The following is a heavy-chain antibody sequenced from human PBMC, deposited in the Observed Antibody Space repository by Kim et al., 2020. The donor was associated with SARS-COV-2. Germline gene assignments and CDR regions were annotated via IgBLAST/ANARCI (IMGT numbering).Heavy chain of an antibody. CDR3: ARDLKTVTMARAYYYYGMDV. Sequence: RFTITRDNSKNTLYLQMNSLRAEDTAVYYCARDLKTVTMARAYYYYGMDVWGQGTTVTVSS. D-gene: IGHD4-17*01. J-gene: IGHJ6*02. V-gene: IGHV3-30*01.